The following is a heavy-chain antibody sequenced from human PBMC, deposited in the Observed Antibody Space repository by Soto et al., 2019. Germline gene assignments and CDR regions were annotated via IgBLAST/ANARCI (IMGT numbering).Heavy chain of an antibody. Sequence: QVQLVESGGGVVQPGRSLRLSCAASGFTLSSYTMYWVRQAPDKGLECVATTSSDGSDKYYADSVKGRFTISRDNSKNTLFLQMNSLRAEDTAVYLAVAGPGYWGQGALVTVST. V-gene: IGHV3-30-3*01. CDR1: GFTLSSYT. D-gene: IGHD6-19*01. CDR2: TSSDGSDK. CDR3: VAGPGY. J-gene: IGHJ4*02.